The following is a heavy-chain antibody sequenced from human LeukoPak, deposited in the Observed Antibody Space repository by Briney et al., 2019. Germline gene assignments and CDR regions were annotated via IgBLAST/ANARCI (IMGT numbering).Heavy chain of an antibody. CDR3: ATWAYDY. J-gene: IGHJ4*02. CDR2: ISSTSSYI. Sequence: GGSLRLSCAASGFSFITYNMNWVRQAPGKGLEWVSSISSTSSYIYYADSVKGRFTISRDNAKNSLFLQMTSLRAEDTAVYYCATWAYDYWGQGTLVTVSS. CDR1: GFSFITYN. V-gene: IGHV3-21*01.